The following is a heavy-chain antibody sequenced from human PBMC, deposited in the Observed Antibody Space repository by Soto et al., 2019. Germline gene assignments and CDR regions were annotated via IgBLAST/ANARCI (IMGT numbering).Heavy chain of an antibody. D-gene: IGHD3-10*01. V-gene: IGHV3-23*01. J-gene: IGHJ5*02. CDR1: GFTFSSYA. Sequence: EVQLLESGGGLVQPGGSLRLSCAASGFTFSSYAMSWVRQAPGKGLEWVSAISGSGGSTYYADSVKGRFTISRDNSKNTLYLQMNSLRAEDTAVYYCAKDRREGVRGVMDWFDPWGQGTLVTVSS. CDR3: AKDRREGVRGVMDWFDP. CDR2: ISGSGGST.